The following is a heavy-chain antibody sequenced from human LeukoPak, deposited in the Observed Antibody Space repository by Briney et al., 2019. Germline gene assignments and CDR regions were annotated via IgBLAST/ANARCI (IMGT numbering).Heavy chain of an antibody. Sequence: SETLSLTCTVSGGSISSYYWSWIRQPPGKGLAWIGYIYYSGSTNYNASLTNRVTISVDTSKNQFSLKLSSVTAADTAVYYCARDRRWELLHAFDIWGQGTMVTVSS. D-gene: IGHD1-26*01. V-gene: IGHV4-59*01. CDR3: ARDRRWELLHAFDI. J-gene: IGHJ3*02. CDR2: IYYSGST. CDR1: GGSISSYY.